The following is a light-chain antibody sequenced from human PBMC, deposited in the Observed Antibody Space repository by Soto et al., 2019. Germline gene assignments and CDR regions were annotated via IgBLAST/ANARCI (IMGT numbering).Light chain of an antibody. J-gene: IGLJ1*01. CDR2: EVT. CDR1: SSDVGSYNH. V-gene: IGLV2-14*01. CDR3: ISYTGSSTSYV. Sequence: QSVLTQPASVSGSPGQSITISCSGTSSDVGSYNHVARYQQFPGKTPKLIIYEVTYRPSGVSHRFSASKSGNTASLTISGLQAEDESDYYCISYTGSSTSYVFXTAPKVTVL.